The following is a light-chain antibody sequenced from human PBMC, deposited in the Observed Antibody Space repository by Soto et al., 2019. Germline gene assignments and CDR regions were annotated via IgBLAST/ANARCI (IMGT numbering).Light chain of an antibody. J-gene: IGKJ4*01. CDR1: QSISSW. V-gene: IGKV1-5*03. CDR2: KAS. CDR3: QQYNSYSPLT. Sequence: IQITQSASTLSASVGDRVTITCRASQSISSWLAWYQQKPGKAPKLLIYKASSLESGVPSRFSGSGSGTEFTLTISSLQPDDFATYYCQQYNSYSPLTFGGGTKVDIK.